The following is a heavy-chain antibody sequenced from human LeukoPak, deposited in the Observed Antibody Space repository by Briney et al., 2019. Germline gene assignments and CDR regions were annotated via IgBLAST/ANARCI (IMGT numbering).Heavy chain of an antibody. J-gene: IGHJ4*02. CDR1: GYTFTSYY. CDR2: INPSGGST. V-gene: IGHV1-46*01. D-gene: IGHD3-22*01. CDR3: ARDDYDDRSGYQHSTRNDY. Sequence: GASVKVSCKASGYTFTSYYMHWVRQAPGQGLEWMGIINPSGGSTNYAQKFQGRGTMTRDTSTSTVYMELSSLRSEDTAVYYCARDDYDDRSGYQHSTRNDYWGQGTLVTVSS.